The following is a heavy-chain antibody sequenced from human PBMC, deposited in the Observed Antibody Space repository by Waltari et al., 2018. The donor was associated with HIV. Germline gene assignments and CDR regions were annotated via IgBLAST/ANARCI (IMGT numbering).Heavy chain of an antibody. CDR1: GLSVRNHG. V-gene: IGHV3-74*03. CDR3: ARASHYFEFSTFDGDYYFDV. Sequence: VRLVESGGGSVKTGRCMRLSCEASGLSVRNHGMDWVRHGPGKGLVWVARINSGGTTREDADAVKGRFVIARDNARNTVYLQLNSLRAEDTAVYFCARASHYFEFSTFDGDYYFDVWGRGTRVAVSS. J-gene: IGHJ4*01. CDR2: INSGGTTR. D-gene: IGHD3-9*01.